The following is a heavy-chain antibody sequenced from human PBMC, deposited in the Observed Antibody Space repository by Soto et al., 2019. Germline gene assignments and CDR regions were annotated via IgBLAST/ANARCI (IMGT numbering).Heavy chain of an antibody. CDR1: GFIFSNYA. D-gene: IGHD1-26*01. V-gene: IGHV3-30*01. CDR3: ASAPNRLGAFWFDP. CDR2: ISYDGYDK. Sequence: SLRLSCAASGFIFSNYAVHWVREAPGKGLEWLPLISYDGYDKYYVDSVKGRFTISRDNSKRTLYLQMNSLRPEDTAVYYCASAPNRLGAFWFDPWGQGILVTLSS. J-gene: IGHJ5*02.